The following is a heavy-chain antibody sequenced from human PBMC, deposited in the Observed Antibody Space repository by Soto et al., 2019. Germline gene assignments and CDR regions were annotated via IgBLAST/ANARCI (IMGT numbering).Heavy chain of an antibody. J-gene: IGHJ6*02. D-gene: IGHD3-10*01. CDR3: ARDLSGGTYGSGSYYNYFDYGMDV. CDR1: GGSISSSNW. CDR2: IYHSGST. V-gene: IGHV4-4*02. Sequence: KPSETLSLTCAVSGGSISSSNWWSWVRQPPGKGLEWIGEIYHSGSTNYNPSLKSRVTISVDKSKNQFSLKLSSVTAADTAVYYCARDLSGGTYGSGSYYNYFDYGMDVWGQGTTVTVSS.